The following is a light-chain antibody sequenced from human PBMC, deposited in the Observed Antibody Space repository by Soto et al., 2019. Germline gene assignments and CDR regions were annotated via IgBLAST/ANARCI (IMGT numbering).Light chain of an antibody. V-gene: IGKV3-20*01. CDR2: GAS. CDR3: QQYGNSPPWT. CDR1: QSVSSSY. J-gene: IGKJ1*01. Sequence: EIVLTQSPGTLSLSPGERATLSCRASQSVSSSYLAWYQQKPGQAPRLLIYGASSRATGIPDRFSGSGSGTDFTPIISSLVPEDVVVYYCQQYGNSPPWTFGEGTKVEIK.